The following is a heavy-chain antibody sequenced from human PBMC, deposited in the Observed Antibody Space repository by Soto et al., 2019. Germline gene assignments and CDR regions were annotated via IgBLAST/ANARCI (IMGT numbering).Heavy chain of an antibody. V-gene: IGHV4-59*01. CDR1: GGSISSYY. CDR2: IYYSGST. Sequence: PSETLSLTCTVSGGSISSYYWSWIRQPPGKGLEWIGYIYYSGSTNYNPSLKSRVTISVDTSKNQFSLKLSSVTAADTAVYYCARAVAGNRDAFDIWGQGTMVTVSS. CDR3: ARAVAGNRDAFDI. D-gene: IGHD6-19*01. J-gene: IGHJ3*02.